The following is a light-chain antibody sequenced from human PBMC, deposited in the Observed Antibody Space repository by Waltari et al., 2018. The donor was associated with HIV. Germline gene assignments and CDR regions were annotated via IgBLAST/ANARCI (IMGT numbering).Light chain of an antibody. CDR1: QSVSNN. CDR3: QQYNNWPPNYT. J-gene: IGKJ2*01. V-gene: IGKV3D-15*01. Sequence: EIVMTQSPATLSVSPGERATLSCRASQSVSNNLAWYQHKPGQAPRRLVYGASTRATGIPARFSGSGSGTEFTLSISSLQSEDFAVYYCQQYNNWPPNYTFGQGTKLEIK. CDR2: GAS.